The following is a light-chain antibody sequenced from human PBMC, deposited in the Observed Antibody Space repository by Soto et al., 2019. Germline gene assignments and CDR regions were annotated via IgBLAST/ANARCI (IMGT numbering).Light chain of an antibody. V-gene: IGKV1-5*03. CDR3: QHYNTYSEA. J-gene: IGKJ1*01. CDR1: QTISSW. Sequence: DIPMTQSPSTLSGSVGDRVTITCRASQTISSWLAWYQQKPGKAPKLLIYKSSNLKSGVPSRFSGRPSGTEFTLTISSLHPDDFANYYCQHYNTYSEAFGQGTKVDLK. CDR2: KSS.